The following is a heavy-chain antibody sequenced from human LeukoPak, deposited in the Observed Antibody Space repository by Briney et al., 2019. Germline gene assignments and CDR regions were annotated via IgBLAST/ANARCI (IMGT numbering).Heavy chain of an antibody. CDR2: IYYSGTT. V-gene: IGHV4-59*01. Sequence: SETLSLTCTVSGGSIGRYCWSWIRQPPGKGLEWIGHIYYSGTTNYNPSLKSRATISIDTSKNQFSLNMTSVTADDSAVYFCAREKKGDILTGYPIDYWGQGTLVTVSS. D-gene: IGHD3-9*01. CDR3: AREKKGDILTGYPIDY. CDR1: GGSIGRYC. J-gene: IGHJ4*02.